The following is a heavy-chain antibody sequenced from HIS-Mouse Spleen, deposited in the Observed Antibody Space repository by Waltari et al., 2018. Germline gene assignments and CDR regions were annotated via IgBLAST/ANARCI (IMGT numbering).Heavy chain of an antibody. Sequence: QVQLVQSGAEVKKPGASVKVSCKASGYTFTGYYMHWVRQAPGQGLEWMGWINPNSGGTNYAKKFQGRVTMTRDTSISTAYMELSRLGSDETAVYYCARGIVVVPAARGWFDPWGQGTLVTVSS. CDR3: ARGIVVVPAARGWFDP. J-gene: IGHJ5*02. V-gene: IGHV1-2*02. CDR1: GYTFTGYY. D-gene: IGHD2-2*01. CDR2: INPNSGGT.